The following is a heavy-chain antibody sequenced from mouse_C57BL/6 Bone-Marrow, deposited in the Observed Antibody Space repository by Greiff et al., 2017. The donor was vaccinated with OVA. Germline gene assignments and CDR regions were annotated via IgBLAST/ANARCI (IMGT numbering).Heavy chain of an antibody. CDR1: GYTFTDYY. Sequence: VQLQQSGPELVKPGASVKISCKASGYTFTDYYMNWVKQSHGKSLEWIGDINPNNGGTSYNQKFKGKATLTVDKSSSTAYMELRSLTSEDSAVXYCARGIYLFRGFAYWGQGTLVTVSA. CDR2: INPNNGGT. D-gene: IGHD1-1*01. J-gene: IGHJ3*01. CDR3: ARGIYLFRGFAY. V-gene: IGHV1-26*01.